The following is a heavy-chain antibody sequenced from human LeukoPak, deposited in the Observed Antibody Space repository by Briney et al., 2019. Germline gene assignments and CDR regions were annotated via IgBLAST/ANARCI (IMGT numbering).Heavy chain of an antibody. CDR3: ARAFKYSMSGYCFDY. Sequence: GGSLRLSCAASGFTFDDYGMSWVRQAPGKGLEWVSGINWNGGSTGYADSVKGRFTISRDNAKKSLYLQMNSLRAEDTALYYCARAFKYSMSGYCFDYWGQGTLVTVSS. CDR2: INWNGGST. V-gene: IGHV3-20*04. D-gene: IGHD1-14*01. CDR1: GFTFDDYG. J-gene: IGHJ4*02.